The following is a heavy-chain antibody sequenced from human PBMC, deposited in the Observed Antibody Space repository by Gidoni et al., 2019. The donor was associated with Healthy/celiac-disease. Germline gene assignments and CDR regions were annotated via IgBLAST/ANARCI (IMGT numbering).Heavy chain of an antibody. J-gene: IGHJ4*02. CDR3: AKGFSSMVRGPSSN. CDR1: GFTVSSYA. D-gene: IGHD3-10*01. V-gene: IGHV3-23*01. Sequence: EVQLLESGGGLVQPGGSLRLSCAASGFTVSSYAMSWVRQAPGKGLEWVSAISGSGGSTYYADSVKGRFTISRDNSKNTLYLQMNSLRAEDTAVYYCAKGFSSMVRGPSSNWGQGTLVTVSS. CDR2: ISGSGGST.